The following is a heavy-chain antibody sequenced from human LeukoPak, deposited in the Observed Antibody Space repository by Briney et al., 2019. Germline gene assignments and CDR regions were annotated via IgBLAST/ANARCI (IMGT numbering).Heavy chain of an antibody. CDR3: AREYSSGWYYFDY. V-gene: IGHV3-30-3*01. CDR1: GFTFSSYA. CDR2: ISYDGSNK. J-gene: IGHJ4*02. D-gene: IGHD6-19*01. Sequence: GSLRLSCAASGFTFSSYAMHWVRQAPGKGLEWVAVISYDGSNKYYADSVKGRFTISRDNSKNTLYLQMNSLRAEDTAMYYCAREYSSGWYYFDYWGQGTLVTVSS.